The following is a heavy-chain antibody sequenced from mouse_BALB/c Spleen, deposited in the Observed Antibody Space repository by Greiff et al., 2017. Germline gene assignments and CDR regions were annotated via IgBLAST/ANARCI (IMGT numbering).Heavy chain of an antibody. D-gene: IGHD2-3*01. CDR3: ASYEGYYWYFDV. J-gene: IGHJ1*01. V-gene: IGHV7-3*02. CDR1: GFTFTDYY. CDR2: IRNKANGYTT. Sequence: EVKLVESGGGLVQPGGSLRLSCATSGFTFTDYYLSWVRQPPGKALEWLGFIRNKANGYTTEYSASVKGRFTISRENSQSILYLQMNTLRAEDSATYYCASYEGYYWYFDVWGAGTTVTVSA.